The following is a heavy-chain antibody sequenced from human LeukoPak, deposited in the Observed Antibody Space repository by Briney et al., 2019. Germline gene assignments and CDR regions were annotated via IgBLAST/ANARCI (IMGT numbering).Heavy chain of an antibody. CDR1: GYTFTSYD. Sequence: GASVKVSCKASGYTFTSYDINWVRQATGQGLEWMGWMNPNSGNTGYAQKFQGRVTMTSNTSISTAYMELSSLRSEDTAVYYCASGGSMVRGVNEDYWGQGTLVTVSS. D-gene: IGHD3-10*01. CDR2: MNPNSGNT. V-gene: IGHV1-8*01. J-gene: IGHJ4*02. CDR3: ASGGSMVRGVNEDY.